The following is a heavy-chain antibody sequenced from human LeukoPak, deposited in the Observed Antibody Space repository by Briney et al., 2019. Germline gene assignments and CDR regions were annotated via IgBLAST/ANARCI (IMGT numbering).Heavy chain of an antibody. Sequence: ASVKVSCKASGYTFTNYYMHWVRQAPGQGLEWMGIINPSGGSPSYAQKFQGRVTMTRDTSTSTVYMELSSLRSEDTAVYYCAREIGPRQLHLWGSAFDYWGQGTLATVSS. CDR3: AREIGPRQLHLWGSAFDY. CDR1: GYTFTNYY. J-gene: IGHJ4*02. CDR2: INPSGGSP. V-gene: IGHV1-46*01. D-gene: IGHD5-18*01.